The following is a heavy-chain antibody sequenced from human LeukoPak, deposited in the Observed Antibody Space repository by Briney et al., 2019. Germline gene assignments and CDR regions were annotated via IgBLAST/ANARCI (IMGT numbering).Heavy chain of an antibody. CDR2: IYYSGST. V-gene: IGHV4-30-4*01. CDR1: GGSISSGDYY. Sequence: SQTLSLTCTVSGGSISSGDYYWSWIRQPPGKGLEWIGYIYYSGSTYYNPSLKSRVTISVDTSKNQFSLKLNSVTAADTAVYYCARGVSYLGSGSSQTYFDCWGQGTLVTVSS. D-gene: IGHD3-10*01. CDR3: ARGVSYLGSGSSQTYFDC. J-gene: IGHJ4*02.